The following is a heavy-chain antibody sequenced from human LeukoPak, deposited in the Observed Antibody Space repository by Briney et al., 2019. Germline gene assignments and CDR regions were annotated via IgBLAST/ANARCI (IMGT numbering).Heavy chain of an antibody. V-gene: IGHV3-21*04. CDR1: GFTFSSYS. CDR3: ARDASSSWYDENWFDP. Sequence: GGSLRLSCAASGFTFSSYSMNWVRQAPGKGLEWVSSISSSSSYIYYADSVKGRFTIYRDNAKNSLYLQMNSLRAADTAVYYCARDASSSWYDENWFDPWGQGTLVTVSS. CDR2: ISSSSSYI. D-gene: IGHD6-13*01. J-gene: IGHJ5*02.